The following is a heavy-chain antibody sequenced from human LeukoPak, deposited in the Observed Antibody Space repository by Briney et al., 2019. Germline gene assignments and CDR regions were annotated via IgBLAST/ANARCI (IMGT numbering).Heavy chain of an antibody. D-gene: IGHD3-10*01. V-gene: IGHV4-59*01. CDR1: GGSSNNFY. CDR3: TRVQHSGTSDY. J-gene: IGHJ4*02. Sequence: SETLSLTCTVSGGSSNNFYWSWIRQPPGKALEWIGYIYYRGNTKYNASLGSRLTISVDTSKNQFSLNLNSVTAADTAVYYCTRVQHSGTSDYWGQGILVTVSS. CDR2: IYYRGNT.